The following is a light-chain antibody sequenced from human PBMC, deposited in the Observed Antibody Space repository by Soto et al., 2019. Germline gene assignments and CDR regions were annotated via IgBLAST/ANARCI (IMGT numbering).Light chain of an antibody. J-gene: IGKJ1*01. CDR2: GAS. CDR1: QSVSSSY. Sequence: EIVLPQSPGTLSLSPGERATLSCRASQSVSSSYLAWYQQKPGQGPRLLIYGASSRATGIPDRFRGSGSGTDFTLTISRLETEDFAVYYCQQYAGSPKTFGQGTKGDIK. CDR3: QQYAGSPKT. V-gene: IGKV3-20*01.